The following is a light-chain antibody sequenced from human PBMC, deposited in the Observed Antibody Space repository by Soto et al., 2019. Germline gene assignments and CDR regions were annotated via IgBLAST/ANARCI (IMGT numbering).Light chain of an antibody. Sequence: DIQMTQSPYSLSASVGDRVTIACQSSHDVSRNLNWFQQKPGEAPKLLIYDASNLERGVTSRFSGSGSGTDFTLTISSLQPEDVATYYCQQYNSMLSFGGGTEVEMK. V-gene: IGKV1-33*01. CDR1: HDVSRN. J-gene: IGKJ4*01. CDR3: QQYNSMLS. CDR2: DAS.